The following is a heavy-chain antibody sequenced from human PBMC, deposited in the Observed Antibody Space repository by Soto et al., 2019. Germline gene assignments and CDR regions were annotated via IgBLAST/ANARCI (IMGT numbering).Heavy chain of an antibody. CDR1: GGSFSGYY. CDR2: INHSGST. Sequence: QVQLQQWGAGLLKPSETLSLTCAVYGGSFSGYYWSWIRQPPGKGLEWIGEINHSGSTNYNPSLKSRVTISVDTSKNQFSLKLSSVTAADTALYYCARRLRWEYGMDVWGQGTTVTVSS. D-gene: IGHD4-17*01. J-gene: IGHJ6*02. CDR3: ARRLRWEYGMDV. V-gene: IGHV4-34*01.